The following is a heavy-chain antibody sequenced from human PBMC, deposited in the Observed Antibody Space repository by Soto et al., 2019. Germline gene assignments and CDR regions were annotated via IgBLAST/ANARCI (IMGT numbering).Heavy chain of an antibody. V-gene: IGHV1-69*06. CDR1: GGTFSSYA. D-gene: IGHD5-12*01. CDR3: ARNGQRWLQFGYFDY. J-gene: IGHJ4*02. CDR2: IIPIFGTA. Sequence: AASVKVSCKASGGTFSSYAISWVRQAPGQGLEWMGGIIPIFGTANYAQKFQGRVTITADKSTSTAYMELSSLRSEDTAVYYCARNGQRWLQFGYFDYWGQGTLVTVSS.